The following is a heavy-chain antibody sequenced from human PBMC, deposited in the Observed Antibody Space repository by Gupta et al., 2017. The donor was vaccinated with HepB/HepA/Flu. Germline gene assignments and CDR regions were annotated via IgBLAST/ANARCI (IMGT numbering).Heavy chain of an antibody. CDR3: ARSQDGGGGSYNYYYGMDV. D-gene: IGHD2-15*01. CDR2: MNPNSGNT. CDR1: GYTFTSYD. J-gene: IGHJ6*02. Sequence: QVQLVQSGAEVKKPGASVKVSCKASGYTFTSYDINWVRQATGQGLEWMGWMNPNSGNTGYAQKFQGRVTMTRNTSISTAYMELSSLRSEDTAVYYCARSQDGGGGSYNYYYGMDVWGQGTTVTVSS. V-gene: IGHV1-8*01.